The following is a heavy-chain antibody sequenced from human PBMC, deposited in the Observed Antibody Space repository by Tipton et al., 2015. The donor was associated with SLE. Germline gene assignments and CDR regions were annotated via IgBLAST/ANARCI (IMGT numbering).Heavy chain of an antibody. CDR1: DGSIRSTNYY. J-gene: IGHJ4*02. Sequence: LRLSCTVSDGSIRSTNYYWGWIRQPPGKGLEWIGSIFYTGSTYYNPSLKSRVSFSIDTSKHQFSLKLNSVTAADTAVYYCARRHYSRPFDSWGQGPLVTVSS. D-gene: IGHD6-13*01. V-gene: IGHV4-39*07. CDR3: ARRHYSRPFDS. CDR2: IFYTGST.